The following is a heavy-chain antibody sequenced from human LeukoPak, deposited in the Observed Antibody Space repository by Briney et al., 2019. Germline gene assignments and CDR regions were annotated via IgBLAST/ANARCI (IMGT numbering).Heavy chain of an antibody. V-gene: IGHV1-18*01. CDR2: IKGTNDNT. CDR1: GFSFTTKNG. J-gene: IGHJ6*03. D-gene: IGHD1-26*01. Sequence: GASVKVSCQASGFSFTTKNGISWVRQAPGQGFEWMGWIKGTNDNTNYAQKFQGRVTMTTDTSTSTAYMELSSLKSEDTAVYYCARDLAFLWEGARRHSYFYMDVWGKGTTVTVSS. CDR3: ARDLAFLWEGARRHSYFYMDV.